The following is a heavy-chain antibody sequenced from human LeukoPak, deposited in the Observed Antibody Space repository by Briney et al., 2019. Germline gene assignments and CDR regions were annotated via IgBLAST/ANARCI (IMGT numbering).Heavy chain of an antibody. D-gene: IGHD6-13*01. CDR2: ISYDGSNK. J-gene: IGHJ6*02. CDR3: AKGTYSFYGMDV. CDR1: GFTFSSYS. V-gene: IGHV3-30*18. Sequence: GGSLRLSCAASGFTFSSYSMNWVRQAPGKGLEWVAVISYDGSNKYYADSVKGRFTISRDNSKNTLYLQMNSLRAEDTAVYYCAKGTYSFYGMDVWGQGTTVTVSS.